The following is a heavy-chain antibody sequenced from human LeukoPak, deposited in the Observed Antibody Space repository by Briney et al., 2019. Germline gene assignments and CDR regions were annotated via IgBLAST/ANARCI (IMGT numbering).Heavy chain of an antibody. V-gene: IGHV4-59*01. D-gene: IGHD2-15*01. CDR1: GGSISSYY. J-gene: IGHJ5*02. CDR2: IYYTGST. CDR3: ARDIVVADNNWFDP. Sequence: SETLSLTCTVSGGSISSYYWSWIRQPPGKGLEWIGYIYYTGSTSYSPSLRSRVTISVDTSKNQFSLRLSSVTAVDTAVYYCARDIVVADNNWFDPWGQGILVTVSS.